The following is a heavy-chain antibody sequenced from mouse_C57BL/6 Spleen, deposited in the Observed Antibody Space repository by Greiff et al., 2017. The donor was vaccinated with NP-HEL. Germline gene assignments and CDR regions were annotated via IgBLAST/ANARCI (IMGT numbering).Heavy chain of an antibody. CDR3: ARKVYYYGSGYFDV. D-gene: IGHD1-1*01. Sequence: VQLQQPGAELVMPGASVKLSCKASGYTFTSYWMHWVKQRPGQGLEWIGEIDPSDSYTNYNQKFKGKSTLTVDKSSSTAYMQLSSLTSEDSAVYYCARKVYYYGSGYFDVWGTGTTVTVSS. J-gene: IGHJ1*03. CDR2: IDPSDSYT. CDR1: GYTFTSYW. V-gene: IGHV1-69*01.